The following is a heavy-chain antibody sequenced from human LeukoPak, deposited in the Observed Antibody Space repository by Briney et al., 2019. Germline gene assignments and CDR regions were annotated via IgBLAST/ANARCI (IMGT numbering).Heavy chain of an antibody. D-gene: IGHD1-26*01. Sequence: SVKVSCKASGGTFSSYAISWVRQAPGQGLEWMGGIIPIFGTANYAQKFQGRVTITTDESTSTAYMELSSLRSEDTAVYYCARSPPGRYYMDVWGKGATVTVSS. J-gene: IGHJ6*03. CDR3: ARSPPGRYYMDV. V-gene: IGHV1-69*05. CDR1: GGTFSSYA. CDR2: IIPIFGTA.